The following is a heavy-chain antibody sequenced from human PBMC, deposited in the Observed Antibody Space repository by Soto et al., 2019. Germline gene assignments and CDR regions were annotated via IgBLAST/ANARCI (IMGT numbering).Heavy chain of an antibody. CDR3: AKGRYSSSWYGDY. CDR1: GFTFSSYG. J-gene: IGHJ4*02. Sequence: GGSLRLSCAASGFTFSSYGMHWVRQAPGKGLEWVAIISYDGSNEYYADSVKGRFTISRDNSKNTLYLQMNSLRAEDTAVYYCAKGRYSSSWYGDYWGQGTLVTVSS. V-gene: IGHV3-30*18. CDR2: ISYDGSNE. D-gene: IGHD6-13*01.